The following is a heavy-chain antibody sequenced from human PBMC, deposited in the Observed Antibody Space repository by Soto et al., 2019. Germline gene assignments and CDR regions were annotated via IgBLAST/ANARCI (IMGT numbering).Heavy chain of an antibody. CDR2: ISYDGSNK. CDR1: GFTFSSYG. Sequence: HPGGSLRLSCAASGFTFSSYGMHWVRQAPGKGLEWVAVISYDGSNKYYADSVKGRFTISRDNSKNTLYLQMNSLRAEDTAVYYCATNSGSYYGVDYWGQGTLVTVSS. D-gene: IGHD1-26*01. CDR3: ATNSGSYYGVDY. V-gene: IGHV3-30*03. J-gene: IGHJ4*02.